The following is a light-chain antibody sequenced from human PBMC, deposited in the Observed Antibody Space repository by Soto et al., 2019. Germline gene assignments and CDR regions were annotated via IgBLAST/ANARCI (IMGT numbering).Light chain of an antibody. CDR1: QDIRNF. CDR2: AAS. Sequence: DIQMTQSPTSLSASVGDRVTITCRASQDIRNFVAWYQQKPGKAPKLLIYAASTLQSGVPSWFSGSGSGTDFSLTINRLQPEDVATYSCQKYSSVPVFGPGTKVGIK. V-gene: IGKV1-27*01. CDR3: QKYSSVPV. J-gene: IGKJ3*01.